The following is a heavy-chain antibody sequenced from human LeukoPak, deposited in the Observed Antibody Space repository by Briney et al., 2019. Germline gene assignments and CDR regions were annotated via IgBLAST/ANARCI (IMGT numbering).Heavy chain of an antibody. J-gene: IGHJ4*02. CDR1: GGSISTYY. Sequence: NPSETLSLTCTVSGGSISTYYWSWIRQPPGKGLEWIGYIYYTGNTNYNPSLRSRVTISVDTSKNQFSLKLSSATAADTAVYYCARRVAVAGTIDYWGQGTLVTVSS. D-gene: IGHD6-19*01. V-gene: IGHV4-59*08. CDR2: IYYTGNT. CDR3: ARRVAVAGTIDY.